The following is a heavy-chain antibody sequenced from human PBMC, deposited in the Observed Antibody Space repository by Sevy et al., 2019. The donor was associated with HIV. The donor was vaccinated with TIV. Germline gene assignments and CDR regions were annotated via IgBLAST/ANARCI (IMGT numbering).Heavy chain of an antibody. CDR3: AMRHCSGGSCYSFFDY. CDR2: CDPEDGER. CDR1: GYSLTELS. V-gene: IGHV1-24*01. Sequence: ASVKVSCKVSGYSLTELSMHWVRQAPGKGLEWMGGCDPEDGERIYAQKFQVRVTMTEYTSTDTAYMELGRLRSEDTAVYYCAMRHCSGGSCYSFFDYWGQGTLVTVSS. D-gene: IGHD2-15*01. J-gene: IGHJ4*02.